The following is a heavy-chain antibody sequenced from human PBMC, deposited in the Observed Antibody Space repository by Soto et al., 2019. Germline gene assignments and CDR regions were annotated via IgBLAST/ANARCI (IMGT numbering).Heavy chain of an antibody. V-gene: IGHV6-1*01. CDR3: VRERKYQLLSWYWFDP. J-gene: IGHJ5*02. Sequence: SQTLSLPCAISEDSVSSNSAAWTWIRQSPSRGLEWLGRTYYKSKWYNDYAVSVIGRITINPDTSKNQFSLQLNSVTPEDTAVYYCVRERKYQLLSWYWFDPWGQGTLVTVSS. CDR2: TYYKSKWYN. CDR1: EDSVSSNSAA. D-gene: IGHD2-2*01.